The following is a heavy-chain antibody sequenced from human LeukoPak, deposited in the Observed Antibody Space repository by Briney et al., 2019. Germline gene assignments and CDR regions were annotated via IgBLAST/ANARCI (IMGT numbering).Heavy chain of an antibody. CDR2: IYHSGST. CDR1: GGSISSGGYS. V-gene: IGHV4-30-2*01. Sequence: SQTLSLTCAVSGGSISSGGYSWSWIRQPPGKGLEWIGYIYHSGSTYYNPPLKSRVTISVDRSKNQFSLKLSSVTAADTAVYYCARDRRGSFDYWGQGTLVTVSS. CDR3: ARDRRGSFDY. J-gene: IGHJ4*02.